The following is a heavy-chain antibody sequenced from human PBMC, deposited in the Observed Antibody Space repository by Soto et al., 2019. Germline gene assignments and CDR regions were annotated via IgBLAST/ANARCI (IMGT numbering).Heavy chain of an antibody. CDR1: GGTFGNSA. Sequence: QVQLVQSGAEVKKPGSSVTVSCKASGGTFGNSAISWVRQAPGQGLEWMGGIIPIFSTPDYAQKFQGRVTITADESTTTAYLELTSLKSEDKAVYYGARDKDRQQLGGNYYYGIDVWGQGTTVTVSS. D-gene: IGHD2-15*01. CDR2: IIPIFSTP. J-gene: IGHJ6*02. CDR3: ARDKDRQQLGGNYYYGIDV. V-gene: IGHV1-69*12.